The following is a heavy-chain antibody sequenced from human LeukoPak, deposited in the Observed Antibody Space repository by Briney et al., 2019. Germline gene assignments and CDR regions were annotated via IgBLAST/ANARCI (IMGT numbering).Heavy chain of an antibody. J-gene: IGHJ4*02. D-gene: IGHD3-22*01. CDR3: ANYRSGYYSGFDY. CDR2: ISGSGGST. CDR1: GFTFSSYG. Sequence: GGSLRLSCAASGFTFSSYGMSWVRQAPGKGLEWVSAISGSGGSTYYADSVKGRFTISRDNPKNTLYLQMNSLRAEDTAVYYCANYRSGYYSGFDYWGQGTLVTVSS. V-gene: IGHV3-23*01.